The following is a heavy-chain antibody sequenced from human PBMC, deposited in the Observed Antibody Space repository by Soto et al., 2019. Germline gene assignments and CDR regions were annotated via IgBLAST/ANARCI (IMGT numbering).Heavy chain of an antibody. J-gene: IGHJ6*02. CDR3: AKDLVGMDV. CDR2: ISGSGGST. CDR1: VFTFSIYA. V-gene: IGHV3-23*01. D-gene: IGHD6-6*01. Sequence: LRLSCAASVFTFSIYAMSWVRQAPGKGLEWVSAISGSGGSTYYVDSVKGRFTISRGNSKNTLYLQMNSLRAEDTAVYYCAKDLVGMDVWGQGTTVTVSS.